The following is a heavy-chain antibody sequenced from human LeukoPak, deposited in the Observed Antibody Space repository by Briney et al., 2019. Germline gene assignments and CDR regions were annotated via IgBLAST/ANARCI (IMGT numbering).Heavy chain of an antibody. CDR1: GYTFTGYD. D-gene: IGHD4-17*01. J-gene: IGHJ4*02. CDR2: MNPNSGNT. CDR3: ARGPCRSYGDYGY. V-gene: IGHV1-8*01. Sequence: GASVKVSCKASGYTFTGYDINWVRQATGQGLEWMGWMNPNSGNTGYAQKFQGRVTMTRNTSISTAYMELSSLRSEDTAVYYCARGPCRSYGDYGYWGQGTLVTVSS.